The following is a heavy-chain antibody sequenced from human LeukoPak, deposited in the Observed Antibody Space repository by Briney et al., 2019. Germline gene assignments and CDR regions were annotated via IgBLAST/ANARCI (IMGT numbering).Heavy chain of an antibody. CDR2: INPSGGST. CDR1: GYTFTSYY. Sequence: ASVKVSCKASGYTFTSYYMHWVRQARGQGLEWMGIINPSGGSTSYAQKFQGRVTMTRDTSTSTVYMELSSLRSEDTAVYYCARDVVRGYSGYGRYFDYWGQGTLVTVSS. J-gene: IGHJ4*02. V-gene: IGHV1-46*01. CDR3: ARDVVRGYSGYGRYFDY. D-gene: IGHD5-12*01.